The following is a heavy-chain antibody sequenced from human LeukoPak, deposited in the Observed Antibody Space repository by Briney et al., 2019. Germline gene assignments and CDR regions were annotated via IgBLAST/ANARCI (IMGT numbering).Heavy chain of an antibody. J-gene: IGHJ3*02. CDR1: GGSISSDY. CDR3: ARYYVDYQDAFHI. Sequence: SETLSLTCTVSGGSISSDYWSWSRQPPGKGLEWIGYIYYSGSTNYNPSLKSRVTISVDASKNQFSLKLSSVTAADTAVYYCARYYVDYQDAFHIWGQGTMVTVSS. D-gene: IGHD4-17*01. CDR2: IYYSGST. V-gene: IGHV4-59*01.